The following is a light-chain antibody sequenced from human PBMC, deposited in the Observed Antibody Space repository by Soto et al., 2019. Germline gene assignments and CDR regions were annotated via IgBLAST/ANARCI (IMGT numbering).Light chain of an antibody. J-gene: IGKJ2*01. CDR2: KAS. V-gene: IGKV1-5*03. Sequence: DIQMTQSPSTLSASVGDRVTITCRASQSISNWLAWYQQKPGKAPKLLIYKASSLESGVPSRFSGSGSGTEFTLTTSSLQPDDFATYYCQQYNSPYTFGQGTKLEIK. CDR1: QSISNW. CDR3: QQYNSPYT.